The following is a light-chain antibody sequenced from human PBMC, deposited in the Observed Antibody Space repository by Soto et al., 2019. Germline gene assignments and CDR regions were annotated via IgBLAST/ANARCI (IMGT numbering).Light chain of an antibody. CDR1: NSNIGGNY. CDR2: KNN. Sequence: QSVLTQPPSASGTPGQRVTISCSGSNSNIGGNYVYWYKQFPGTSPKLLIYKNNQRPSGVPDRFSGSKSGTSASLAISGLQSEDEADYYCAAWDDSLSGVVFGGGTKVTVL. CDR3: AAWDDSLSGVV. V-gene: IGLV1-47*01. J-gene: IGLJ2*01.